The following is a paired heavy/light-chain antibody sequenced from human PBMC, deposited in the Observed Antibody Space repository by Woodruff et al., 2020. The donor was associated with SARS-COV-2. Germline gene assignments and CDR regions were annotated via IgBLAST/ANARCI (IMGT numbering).Heavy chain of an antibody. D-gene: IGHD3-22*01. V-gene: IGHV1-3*01. CDR3: ASYDSSGYYYFQH. Sequence: QVQLVQSGAEVKKPGASVKVSCKASGYTLTSYAMHWVRQAPGQRLEWMGWVNAGNGNTKYSQKFQGRVTITTDTSASTVYMELSSLRSEDTAVYFCASYDSSGYYYFQHWGQGTLVTVSS. CDR1: GYTLTSYA. CDR2: VNAGNGNT. J-gene: IGHJ1*01.
Light chain of an antibody. CDR3: YSTEISGNHWV. V-gene: IGLV3-10*01. CDR2: EDI. J-gene: IGLJ3*02. Sequence: SYELTQPPSVSVSPGQTARITCSGDALPKKYAYWFQQKSGQAPVLVIYEDIKRPSGIPERFSGSSSGTMATLTISGAQVEDEADYFCYSTEISGNHWVFGGGTKLTVL. CDR1: ALPKKY.